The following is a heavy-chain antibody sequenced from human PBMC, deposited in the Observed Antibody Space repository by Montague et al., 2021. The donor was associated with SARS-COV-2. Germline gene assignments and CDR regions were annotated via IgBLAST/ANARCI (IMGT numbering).Heavy chain of an antibody. V-gene: IGHV4-59*01. D-gene: IGHD3-9*01. CDR2: IVYHGGT. J-gene: IGHJ6*02. CDR3: ARLPYDNSYGMDV. Sequence: SETLSLTCTVSGVSISSYYWCWLLRHPPGRLPGFVGIVYHGGTTYYHPLLSRVIISVDRSKNQFSLKLNSATAADTAIYYCARLPYDNSYGMDVWGQGTTVTVSS. CDR1: GVSISSYY.